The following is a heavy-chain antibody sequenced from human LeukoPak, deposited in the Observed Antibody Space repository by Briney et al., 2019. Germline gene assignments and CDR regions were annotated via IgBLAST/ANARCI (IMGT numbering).Heavy chain of an antibody. D-gene: IGHD2-2*01. CDR1: GGSISSSSYY. J-gene: IGHJ4*02. V-gene: IGHV4-39*01. CDR2: IYCSGST. Sequence: SETLSLTCTVSGGSISSSSYYWGWIRQPPGKGLEWIGSIYCSGSTYYNPSLKSRVTISVDTSKNQFSLKLSSVTAADTAVYYCARQYCSSTSCYFSPAYYFDYWGQGTLVTVSS. CDR3: ARQYCSSTSCYFSPAYYFDY.